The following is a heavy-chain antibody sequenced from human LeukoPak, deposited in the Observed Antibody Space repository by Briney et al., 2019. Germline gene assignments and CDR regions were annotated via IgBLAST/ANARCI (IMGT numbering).Heavy chain of an antibody. Sequence: GGSLRLSCAASGFTFSSYGMHWVRQAPGKGLEWVAFIRYDGSNKYYADSVKGRFTISRDNSKNTLYLQMNSLRAEDTALYYCAKAQTAMVTGSYFDYWGQGTLVTVSS. J-gene: IGHJ4*02. V-gene: IGHV3-30*02. CDR3: AKAQTAMVTGSYFDY. CDR2: IRYDGSNK. CDR1: GFTFSSYG. D-gene: IGHD5-18*01.